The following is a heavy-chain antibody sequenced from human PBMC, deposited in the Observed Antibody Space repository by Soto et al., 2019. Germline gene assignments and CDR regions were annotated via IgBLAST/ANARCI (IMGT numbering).Heavy chain of an antibody. CDR1: GGSFSTSSYY. CDR2: VFYSGST. D-gene: IGHD5-12*01. J-gene: IGHJ4*02. Sequence: SETLSLTCTVSGGSFSTSSYYWGWIRQPPGKGLDWIGSVFYSGSTYYNPSLKSRFIMSVDTSKNQFSLKLSSVTATDTAMYYCARSPSATYSGSGSSSFDYWGQGALVTVSS. CDR3: ARSPSATYSGSGSSSFDY. V-gene: IGHV4-39*01.